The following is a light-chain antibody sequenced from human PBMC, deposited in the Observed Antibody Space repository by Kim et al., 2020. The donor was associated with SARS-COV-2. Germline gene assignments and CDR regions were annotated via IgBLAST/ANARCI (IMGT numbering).Light chain of an antibody. V-gene: IGKV3D-15*01. J-gene: IGKJ2*01. CDR3: QHYNNWPPET. Sequence: EIVMTQSPATLSVSPGERATLSCRASQSVGNNLAWYQQKPGQAPRLLIYGASTRATGIPARFSGSGSGTEFTLIISSLQSEDFAVYYFQHYNNWPPETFGQETERE. CDR2: GAS. CDR1: QSVGNN.